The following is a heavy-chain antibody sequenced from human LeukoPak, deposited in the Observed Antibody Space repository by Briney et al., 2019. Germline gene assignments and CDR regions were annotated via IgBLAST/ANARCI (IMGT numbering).Heavy chain of an antibody. CDR2: ISGSGGST. V-gene: IGHV3-23*01. D-gene: IGHD6-19*01. CDR1: GFTFSSYA. CDR3: AKDMRSSYSSGWDD. J-gene: IGHJ4*02. Sequence: GGSLRLSCAASGFTFSSYAMSWVRQAPGKGLEWVSAISGSGGSTYYADSVKGRFTISRDNSKNTLYLQMNSLRAEDTAVYYCAKDMRSSYSSGWDDWGQGTLVTVSS.